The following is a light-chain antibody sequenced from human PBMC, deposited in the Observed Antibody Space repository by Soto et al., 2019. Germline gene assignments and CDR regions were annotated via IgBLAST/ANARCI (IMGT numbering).Light chain of an antibody. CDR3: QQYGISYT. Sequence: ENVLTQSPGTLSFSPGDTATLSCRASQTIFNSYLAWYQQKPGQAPRLLIYGASSRATGIPDTFSGGGSGTDFTLTITRLEPEDFAVYYCQQYGISYTFGQGTKLEMK. CDR1: QTIFNSY. V-gene: IGKV3-20*01. J-gene: IGKJ2*01. CDR2: GAS.